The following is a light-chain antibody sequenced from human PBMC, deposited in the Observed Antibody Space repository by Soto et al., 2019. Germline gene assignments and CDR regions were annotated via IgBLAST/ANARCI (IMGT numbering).Light chain of an antibody. J-gene: IGKJ3*01. V-gene: IGKV1-33*01. CDR2: DAS. CDR1: QDITNS. CDR3: QQYDNLPLT. Sequence: DIQMTQSPSSLSASVGDRVTITCQASQDITNSLNWYQQKPGKAPKVLIYDASILETGVPSRFSGSGSGTDFTFTISSLPPEDVATYYCQQYDNLPLTFGPGTTVAI.